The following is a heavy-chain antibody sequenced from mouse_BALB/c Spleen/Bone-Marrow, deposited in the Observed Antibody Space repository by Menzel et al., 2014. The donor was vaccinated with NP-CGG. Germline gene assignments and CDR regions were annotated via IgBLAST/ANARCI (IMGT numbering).Heavy chain of an antibody. V-gene: IGHV1S81*02. J-gene: IGHJ2*01. D-gene: IGHD4-1*02. CDR1: GYTFTSYW. CDR2: INPSNGRT. CDR3: TSPQLGRDY. Sequence: VQLQESGAELVKPGASVKLSCEASGYTFTSYWMYWVKQRPGQGLEWIGEINPSNGRTDYNEKFKTKATLTVDSSSSTAYMQLSSLTSEDSAVYYCTSPQLGRDYWGQGTTLTVSS.